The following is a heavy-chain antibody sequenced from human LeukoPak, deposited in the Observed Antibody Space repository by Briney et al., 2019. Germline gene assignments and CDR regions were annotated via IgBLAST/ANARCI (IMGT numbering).Heavy chain of an antibody. CDR3: ARRIAARPWSPPFDY. CDR2: ISGGGENT. V-gene: IGHV3-23*01. CDR1: GSTFSSYS. J-gene: IGHJ4*02. D-gene: IGHD6-6*01. Sequence: GGSLRLSCVASGSTFSSYSMTWVRQAPGKGLEWVSAISGGGENTYYADSVKGRFTISRDNSKNTLYLQMHSLRAEDTAVYYCARRIAARPWSPPFDYWGQGTRVTVSS.